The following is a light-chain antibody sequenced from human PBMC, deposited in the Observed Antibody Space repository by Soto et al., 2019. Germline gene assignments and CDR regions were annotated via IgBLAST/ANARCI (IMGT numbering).Light chain of an antibody. CDR3: SSYTRSTTYV. CDR2: DVS. CDR1: SSDVGGYNY. Sequence: QSALTQPASVSASPGQSIAISCTGTSSDVGGYNYVSWYQQHPGKAPKLMICDVSNRPSGVSNRFSGSKSGNTASLTISGLQAEDEADYYCSSYTRSTTYVFGTGTKVTVL. J-gene: IGLJ1*01. V-gene: IGLV2-14*01.